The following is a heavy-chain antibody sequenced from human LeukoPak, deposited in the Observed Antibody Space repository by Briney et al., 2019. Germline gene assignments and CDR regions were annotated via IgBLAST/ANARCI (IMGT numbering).Heavy chain of an antibody. Sequence: PGGSLRLSCAASGFTFSSYEMNWVRQAPGKGLEWVSYISSSGSTIYYADSVKGRFTISRDNAKNSLYLQMNSLRAEDTAVYYCARVSVDTAMAPDYWGQGTLVTVSS. CDR1: GFTFSSYE. J-gene: IGHJ4*02. D-gene: IGHD5-18*01. V-gene: IGHV3-48*03. CDR3: ARVSVDTAMAPDY. CDR2: ISSSGSTI.